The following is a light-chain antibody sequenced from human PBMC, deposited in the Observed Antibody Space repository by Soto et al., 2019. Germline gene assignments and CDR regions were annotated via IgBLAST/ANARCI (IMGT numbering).Light chain of an antibody. CDR1: QDISTF. J-gene: IGKJ1*01. CDR3: QQVKTFPRT. Sequence: IPLTQSPSSLSASVGDRVTITCRASQDISTFLAWYQQKPGKAPKLLIYAASTLQSGVPSRFSGSGSGTDFTLTVSSLQPEDFATYFCQQVKTFPRTFGQGTKVEIK. CDR2: AAS. V-gene: IGKV1-9*01.